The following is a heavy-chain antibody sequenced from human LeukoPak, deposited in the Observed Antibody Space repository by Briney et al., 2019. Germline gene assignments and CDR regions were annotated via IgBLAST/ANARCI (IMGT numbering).Heavy chain of an antibody. V-gene: IGHV3-30*04. CDR2: ISNDGRNK. Sequence: PEGSLRLSCAASGFTFSSYGVHWVRQAPGKGLEWVAVISNDGRNKNYADSVRGRFTISRDNSKNGLHLQMNSLRPEDTAIYYCAREGFTGTWLYYYYYMDVWGKGTTVTVSS. J-gene: IGHJ6*03. CDR1: GFTFSSYG. D-gene: IGHD1-14*01. CDR3: AREGFTGTWLYYYYYMDV.